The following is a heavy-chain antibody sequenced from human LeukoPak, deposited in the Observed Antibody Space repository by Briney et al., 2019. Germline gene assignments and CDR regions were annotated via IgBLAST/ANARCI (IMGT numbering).Heavy chain of an antibody. Sequence: GGSLRLSCAASGLTFSSYGMSWVRQAPGKGLEWVSSISSTGGTTYYADSVKGRFTISRDNSKNTLYLRMNSLRAEDTAIYYCAKNGDRGAYCTGGTCYPYFYYYTDVWGKGTTVTI. CDR2: ISSTGGTT. CDR3: AKNGDRGAYCTGGTCYPYFYYYTDV. CDR1: GLTFSSYG. D-gene: IGHD2-15*01. J-gene: IGHJ6*03. V-gene: IGHV3-23*01.